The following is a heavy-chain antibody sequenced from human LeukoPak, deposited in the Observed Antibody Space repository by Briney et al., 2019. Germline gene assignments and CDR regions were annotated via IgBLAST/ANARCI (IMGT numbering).Heavy chain of an antibody. CDR2: ISSSGSTI. CDR3: AGDSPPDM. CDR1: RFTFSSYE. J-gene: IGHJ3*02. Sequence: GGSLRLSCAASRFTFSSYEMNWVRQAPGKGLEWVSYISSSGSTIYYADSVKGRFTISRDNAKNSLYLQMNSLRADDTAVYYCAGDSPPDMWGQGTMVTVSS. V-gene: IGHV3-48*03.